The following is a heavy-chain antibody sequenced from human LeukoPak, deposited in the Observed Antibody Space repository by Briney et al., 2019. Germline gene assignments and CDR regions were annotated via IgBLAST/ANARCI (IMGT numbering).Heavy chain of an antibody. CDR1: GGAFSGYY. V-gene: IGHV4-34*01. CDR2: INHSGST. Sequence: KPSETLSLTCAVYGGAFSGYYWSWIRPPPGKGLEWIGEINHSGSTNYNPSLKSRVTISVDTSKNQFSLKLSSVTAADTAVYYCARVGWAYYYYYYMDVWGKGTTVTVSS. CDR3: ARVGWAYYYYYYMDV. D-gene: IGHD6-19*01. J-gene: IGHJ6*03.